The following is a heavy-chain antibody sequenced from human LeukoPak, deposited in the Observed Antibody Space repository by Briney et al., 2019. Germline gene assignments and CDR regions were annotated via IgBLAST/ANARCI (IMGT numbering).Heavy chain of an antibody. D-gene: IGHD3-22*01. Sequence: GGSLRLSCAASGFTFSNAWMSWVRQAPGKGLEWVGRIKTKSDGATTDYAAAVEGRFTFSRDDPKSSLYLQMNSLTTEDTAVYYCTRIFYYGTRGYYPDFWGQGTLVSVSS. V-gene: IGHV3-15*01. CDR3: TRIFYYGTRGYYPDF. CDR2: IKTKSDGATT. J-gene: IGHJ4*02. CDR1: GFTFSNAW.